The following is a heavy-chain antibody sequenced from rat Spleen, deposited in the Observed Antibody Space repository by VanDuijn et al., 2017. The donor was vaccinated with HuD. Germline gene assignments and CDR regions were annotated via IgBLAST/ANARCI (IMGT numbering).Heavy chain of an antibody. Sequence: EVQLVESDGGLVQPGRSLKLSCAASGFTFSDYYMAWVRQAPTKGLEWVATISHDGSSTYYRDSVKGRFTISRDNAKSTLYLQMDSLRSEDTATDYCATKDYGSFAYWGQGTLVTVSS. CDR2: ISHDGSST. CDR3: ATKDYGSFAY. D-gene: IGHD1-7*01. CDR1: GFTFSDYY. V-gene: IGHV5-29*01. J-gene: IGHJ3*01.